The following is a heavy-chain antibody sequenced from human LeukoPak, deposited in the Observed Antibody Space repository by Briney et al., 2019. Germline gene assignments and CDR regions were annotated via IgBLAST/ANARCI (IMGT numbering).Heavy chain of an antibody. D-gene: IGHD1-26*01. J-gene: IGHJ3*02. CDR2: ITSNGDRT. V-gene: IGHV3-64*01. CDR1: GFTFSNSA. CDR3: ARVGSWDAFDI. Sequence: VGSLRLSCAASGFTFSNSAMHWVRQAPGKGPEYVSAITSNGDRTYYANSVKGRFTISRDNSKNTLYLQMGSLRAEDMAVYYCARVGSWDAFDIWGQGTMVTVSS.